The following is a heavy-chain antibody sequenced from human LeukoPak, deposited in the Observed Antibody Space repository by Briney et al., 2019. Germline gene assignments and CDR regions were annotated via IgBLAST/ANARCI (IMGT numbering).Heavy chain of an antibody. J-gene: IGHJ3*02. CDR2: INPNSGGT. D-gene: IGHD5-18*01. CDR1: GYTFTGYY. Sequence: ASVKVSCKASGYTFTGYYLHWVRQAPGPGLEWMGWINPNSGGTNYAQKFQGRVTMTRDTSISTAYMELSRLRSDDTAVYYCARGQGGYSYGYDAFDIWGQGTMVTVSS. V-gene: IGHV1-2*02. CDR3: ARGQGGYSYGYDAFDI.